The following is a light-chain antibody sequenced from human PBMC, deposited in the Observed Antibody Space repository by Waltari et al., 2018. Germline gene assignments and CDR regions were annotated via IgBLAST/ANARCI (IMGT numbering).Light chain of an antibody. CDR3: QQYNNWPPYT. CDR2: GAS. J-gene: IGKJ2*01. V-gene: IGKV3-15*01. Sequence: IVMTQSPATLSVSPGERATLSCRASQSVTSNLAWYQQQPGQAPRLLIYGASIRATGIPARFSGRGSGTEFTLTITSLQSEDFAVYYCQQYNNWPPYTFGPGTKLEIK. CDR1: QSVTSN.